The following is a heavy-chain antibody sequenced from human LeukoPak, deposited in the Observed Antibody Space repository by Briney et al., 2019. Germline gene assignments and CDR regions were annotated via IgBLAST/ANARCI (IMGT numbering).Heavy chain of an antibody. CDR3: AKTAAHYDFWSGYTDY. CDR2: ISGSGGST. D-gene: IGHD3-3*01. J-gene: IGHJ4*02. CDR1: GFTFSSYA. Sequence: GGSLRLSCAASGFTFSSYAMSWVRQAPGKGLEWVSAISGSGGSTYYADSVKGRFTISRDNSKNTLYLQMNSLRAEDTAVYYCAKTAAHYDFWSGYTDYWGQGTLVTVSS. V-gene: IGHV3-23*01.